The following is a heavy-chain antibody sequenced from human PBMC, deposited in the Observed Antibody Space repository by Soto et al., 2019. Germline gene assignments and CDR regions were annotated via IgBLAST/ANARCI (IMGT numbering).Heavy chain of an antibody. D-gene: IGHD3-10*01. CDR3: ARELWFGELNYYYYMDV. CDR1: GGTFSSYT. CDR2: IIPILGIA. Sequence: SVKVSCKASGGTFSSYTISWVRQAPGQGLEWMGRIIPILGIANYAQKFQGRVTITADKSTSTAYMELSSLRSEDTAVYYCARELWFGELNYYYYMDVWGQGTLVTVSS. J-gene: IGHJ6*03. V-gene: IGHV1-69*04.